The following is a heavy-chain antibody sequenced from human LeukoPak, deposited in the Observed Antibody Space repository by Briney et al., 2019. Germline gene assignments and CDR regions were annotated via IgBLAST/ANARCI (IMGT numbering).Heavy chain of an antibody. D-gene: IGHD3-22*01. CDR3: AKEGYDSSGSFDY. Sequence: GGSLRLSCAASGFTFSTYGMHWVRQAPGKGLEWVAVLSYDGSNTYYADSVKGRFTISRDKSKNTLYLQMNSLRAEDTAVYYCAKEGYDSSGSFDYWGQGTLVTVSS. CDR1: GFTFSTYG. V-gene: IGHV3-30*18. CDR2: LSYDGSNT. J-gene: IGHJ4*02.